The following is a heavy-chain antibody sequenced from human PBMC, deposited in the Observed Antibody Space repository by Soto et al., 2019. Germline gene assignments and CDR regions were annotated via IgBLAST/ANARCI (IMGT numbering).Heavy chain of an antibody. J-gene: IGHJ6*02. CDR2: MNPNSGNT. CDR3: ARGGITISFGYYYYYGMDV. Sequence: QVQLVQSGAEVKKPGASVKVSCKASGYTFTSYDINWVRQATGQGLEWMGWMNPNSGNTGYAQKFQGRVTMTRNTSISTAYMELSSMRSEDTAVYYCARGGITISFGYYYYYGMDVWGQGTTVTASS. V-gene: IGHV1-8*01. CDR1: GYTFTSYD. D-gene: IGHD3-16*01.